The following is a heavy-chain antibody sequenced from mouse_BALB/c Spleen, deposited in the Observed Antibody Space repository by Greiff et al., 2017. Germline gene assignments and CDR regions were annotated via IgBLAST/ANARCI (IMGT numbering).Heavy chain of an antibody. J-gene: IGHJ2*01. D-gene: IGHD3-1*01. CDR3: ARERADY. Sequence: EVKLVESGGGLVKPGGSLKLSCAASGFTFSSYAMSWVRQTPEKRLEWVATISSGGSYTYYPDSVKGRFTISRDNAKNTLYLQMSSLRSEDTAMYYCARERADYWGQGTTLTVSS. V-gene: IGHV5-9-3*01. CDR1: GFTFSSYA. CDR2: ISSGGSYT.